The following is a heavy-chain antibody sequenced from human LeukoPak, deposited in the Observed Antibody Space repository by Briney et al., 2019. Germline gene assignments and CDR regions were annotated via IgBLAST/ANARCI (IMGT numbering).Heavy chain of an antibody. CDR3: AIRYSSSWTSDAFDI. J-gene: IGHJ3*02. D-gene: IGHD6-13*01. CDR2: INPNSGGT. CDR1: GYTFTGCY. V-gene: IGHV1-2*02. Sequence: ASVKVSCKASGYTFTGCYMHWVRQAPGQGLEWMGWINPNSGGTNYAQKFQGRVTMTRDTSISTAYMELSRLRSDDTAVYYCAIRYSSSWTSDAFDIWGQGTMVSVSS.